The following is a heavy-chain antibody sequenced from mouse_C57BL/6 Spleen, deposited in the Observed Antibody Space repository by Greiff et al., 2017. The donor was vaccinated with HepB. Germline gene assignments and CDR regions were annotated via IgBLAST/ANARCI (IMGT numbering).Heavy chain of an antibody. CDR1: GYTFTSYG. D-gene: IGHD3-2*02. J-gene: IGHJ3*01. V-gene: IGHV1-81*01. CDR2: IYPRSGNT. CDR3: ARAGDSSGYLFAY. Sequence: QVQLKQSGAELARPGASVKLSCKASGYTFTSYGISWVKQRTGQGLEWIGEIYPRSGNTYYNEKFKGKATLTADKSSSTAYMELRSLTSEDSAVYFCARAGDSSGYLFAYWGQGTLVTVSA.